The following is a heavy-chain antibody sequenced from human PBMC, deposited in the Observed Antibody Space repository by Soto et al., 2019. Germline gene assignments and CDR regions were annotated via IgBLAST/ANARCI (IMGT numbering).Heavy chain of an antibody. CDR3: ARSRGYSGYHLPLGFDY. CDR2: ISGNGGDI. CDR1: GFTFRNYA. Sequence: EVQLLESGGALVQPGGSLRLSCAASGFTFRNYAMSWVRQAPGKGLEWVSRISGNGGDINYADSVKGRFTISRDNSKNTLYLQMNSLRAEDTAVYYCARSRGYSGYHLPLGFDYWGQGTLVTVSS. V-gene: IGHV3-23*01. J-gene: IGHJ4*02. D-gene: IGHD5-12*01.